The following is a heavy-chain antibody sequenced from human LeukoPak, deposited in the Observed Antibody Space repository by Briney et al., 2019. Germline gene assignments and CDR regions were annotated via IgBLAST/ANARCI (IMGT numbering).Heavy chain of an antibody. CDR3: ARVVTAWSMDV. V-gene: IGHV3-7*01. Sequence: PGGSLRLSCAASGFAFSSYWMSWFRQAPGQGLEWVANIKQDGSEKFYADSVTGRFTVSRDNAENSLFLQMNSLRAEDTALYYCARVVTAWSMDVWGKGTMVTVSS. CDR2: IKQDGSEK. CDR1: GFAFSSYW. J-gene: IGHJ6*03. D-gene: IGHD2-21*02.